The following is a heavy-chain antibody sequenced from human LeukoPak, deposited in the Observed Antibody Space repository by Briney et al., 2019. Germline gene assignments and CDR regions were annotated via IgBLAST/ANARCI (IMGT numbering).Heavy chain of an antibody. CDR3: ARYRSGYDWVDAFDI. CDR1: GFTFSSYS. Sequence: GGSLRLSCAASGFTFSSYSMNWVRQAPGKGLEWVSSISSSSSYIYYADSVKGRFTISRDNAKNSLYLQMNSLRAEATAVYYCARYRSGYDWVDAFDIWGQGTMVTASS. D-gene: IGHD5-12*01. J-gene: IGHJ3*02. CDR2: ISSSSSYI. V-gene: IGHV3-21*01.